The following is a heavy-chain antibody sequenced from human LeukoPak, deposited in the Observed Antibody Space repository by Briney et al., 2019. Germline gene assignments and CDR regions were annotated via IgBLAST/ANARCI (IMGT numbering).Heavy chain of an antibody. J-gene: IGHJ4*02. CDR3: AKASYSSGWGYYFDY. CDR1: GFTFSSYV. V-gene: IGHV3-23*01. D-gene: IGHD6-19*01. Sequence: GGSLRLSCAASGFTFSSYVMSWVRQAPGKGLEWVSAISGSGGSTYCADSVKGRFTISRDNSKNTLYLQMNSLRAEDTAVYYCAKASYSSGWGYYFDYWGQGTLVTVSS. CDR2: ISGSGGST.